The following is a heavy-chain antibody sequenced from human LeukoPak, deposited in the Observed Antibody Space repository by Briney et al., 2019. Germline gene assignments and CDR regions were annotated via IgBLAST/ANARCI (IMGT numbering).Heavy chain of an antibody. CDR3: AREPRQIAAAKINWFDP. D-gene: IGHD6-13*01. V-gene: IGHV3-48*01. CDR2: ISSSSSTI. Sequence: TGGSLRLSCAASGFTFSSYSMNWVRQAPGKGLEWVSYISSSSSTIYYADSVKGRFTISRDNAKNSLYLQMNSLRAEDTAVYYCAREPRQIAAAKINWFDPWGQGTLVTVSS. CDR1: GFTFSSYS. J-gene: IGHJ5*02.